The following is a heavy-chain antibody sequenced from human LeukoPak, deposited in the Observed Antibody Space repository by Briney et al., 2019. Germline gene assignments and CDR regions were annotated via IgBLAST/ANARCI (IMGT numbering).Heavy chain of an antibody. J-gene: IGHJ4*02. V-gene: IGHV4-30-4*01. CDR3: ARAPNYYDSSGYYDY. CDR2: IYYSGST. CDR1: GGSISSGDYY. D-gene: IGHD3-22*01. Sequence: SETLSLTCTVSGGSISSGDYYWSWIRQPPGKGLGWIGYIYYSGSTYYNPSLKSRVTISVDTSKNQFSLKLSSVTAADTAVYYCARAPNYYDSSGYYDYWGQGTLVTVSS.